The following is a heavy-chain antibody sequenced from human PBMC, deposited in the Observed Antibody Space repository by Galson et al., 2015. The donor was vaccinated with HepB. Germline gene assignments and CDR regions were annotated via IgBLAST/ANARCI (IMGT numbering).Heavy chain of an antibody. CDR2: IIPIFGTA. CDR3: ARDQVLRYFDWPREYYYYYYGMDV. Sequence: SVKVSCKASGGTFSSYAISWVRQAPGQGLEWMGGIIPIFGTANYAQKFQGRVTITADKSTSTAYMELSSLRSEDTAVYYCARDQVLRYFDWPREYYYYYYGMDVWGQGTTVTVSS. V-gene: IGHV1-69*06. D-gene: IGHD3-9*01. J-gene: IGHJ6*02. CDR1: GGTFSSYA.